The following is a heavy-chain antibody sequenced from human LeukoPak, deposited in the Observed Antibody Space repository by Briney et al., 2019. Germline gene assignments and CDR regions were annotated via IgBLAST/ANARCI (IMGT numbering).Heavy chain of an antibody. V-gene: IGHV3-23*01. J-gene: IGHJ4*02. CDR2: LSGSRGST. CDR1: GSTLTSYA. D-gene: IGHD1-26*01. Sequence: GGSLRLSCAASGSTLTSYAMTWVRQPPGRGREWVSALSGSRGSTYHADSVKGRFTISRENAKNTLYLQMNSLRAEDTAVYFCAKDPGGSFNYFCNYWGQGTLVSVSS. CDR3: AKDPGGSFNYFCNY.